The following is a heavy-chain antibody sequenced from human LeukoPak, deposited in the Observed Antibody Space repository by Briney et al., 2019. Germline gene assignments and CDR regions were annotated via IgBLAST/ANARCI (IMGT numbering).Heavy chain of an antibody. D-gene: IGHD5-24*01. V-gene: IGHV6-1*01. Sequence: SQTLSLTCAISVDSVSSNSAAWNWIRQSPSRGLEWLGRTYYRSKWYNDYAVSVKSRITINPDTSKNQFSLQLNSATPEDTAVYYCARELEMATIYSYFDYWGQGTLVTVSS. CDR3: ARELEMATIYSYFDY. CDR1: VDSVSSNSAA. CDR2: TYYRSKWYN. J-gene: IGHJ4*02.